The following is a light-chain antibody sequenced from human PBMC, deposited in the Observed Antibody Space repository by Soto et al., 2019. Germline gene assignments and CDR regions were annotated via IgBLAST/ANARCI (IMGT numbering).Light chain of an antibody. CDR1: QSLIHSDGSTY. CDR3: MQGTHWPWT. J-gene: IGKJ1*01. V-gene: IGKV2-30*02. Sequence: DVVMTQSPLSLPVTLGQPASISCRSSQSLIHSDGSTYLNWFQQRPGQSPRRLIYEVSDRDSGVPDRFSGSGPGTDFTLKIRRVEAEDVGVYYCMQGTHWPWTFGQGTEVEIK. CDR2: EVS.